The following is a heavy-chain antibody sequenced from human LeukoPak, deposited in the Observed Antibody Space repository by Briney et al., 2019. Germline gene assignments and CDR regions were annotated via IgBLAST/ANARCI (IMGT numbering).Heavy chain of an antibody. J-gene: IGHJ4*02. V-gene: IGHV1-46*01. CDR2: INPSGGSA. D-gene: IGHD3-22*01. Sequence: GASVKVSCKASGYTFTSYYMHWVRQAPGQGLEWMGIINPSGGSANYAQKFQGRVTMTRDTSTSTVYMELSSLRSEDTAVYYCARGPPMYHSSAYYPRSYFDEWSQRSLVTVSS. CDR3: ARGPPMYHSSAYYPRSYFDE. CDR1: GYTFTSYY.